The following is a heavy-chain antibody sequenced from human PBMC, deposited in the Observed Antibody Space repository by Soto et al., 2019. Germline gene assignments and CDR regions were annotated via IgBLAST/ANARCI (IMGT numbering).Heavy chain of an antibody. J-gene: IGHJ4*02. Sequence: EVQLVESGGGLVQPGRSLRLSCAASGFTFDHYAMHWVRQAPGKGLEWVSGISGNGGSISYADSVKGRFTISRDNAKNSLYLQMNSLRAEDTALYYCAKGGAYYYGSGGWDYWGQGTPVTVSS. D-gene: IGHD3-10*01. CDR1: GFTFDHYA. CDR3: AKGGAYYYGSGGWDY. V-gene: IGHV3-9*01. CDR2: ISGNGGSI.